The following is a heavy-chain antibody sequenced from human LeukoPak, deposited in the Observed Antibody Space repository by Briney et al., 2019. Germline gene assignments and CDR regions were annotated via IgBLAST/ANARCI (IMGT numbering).Heavy chain of an antibody. CDR3: AREREAGYAFDI. J-gene: IGHJ3*02. V-gene: IGHV3-74*01. CDR2: INSDGSST. CDR1: GFTFSSYW. Sequence: GSLRLSCAASGFTFSSYWMHWVRQAPGKGLVWVSRINSDGSSTSYADSVKGRFTISRDNAKNTLYLQMNSLRAEDTAVYYCAREREAGYAFDIWGQGTMVTLSS. D-gene: IGHD1-14*01.